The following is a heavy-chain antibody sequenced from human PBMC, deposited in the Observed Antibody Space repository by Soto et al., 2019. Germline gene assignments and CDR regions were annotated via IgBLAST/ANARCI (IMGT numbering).Heavy chain of an antibody. V-gene: IGHV3-9*01. CDR1: GFTFDDYA. Sequence: EVQLVESGGGLVQPGRSLRLSCAASGFTFDDYAMHWVRHAPGKGLEWVSGISWNSGSIGYADSVKGRFTISRDNAKNSLYLQMNSLRAEDTALYYCVKSRLGYYYYMDVWGKGTTVTVSS. D-gene: IGHD3-16*01. J-gene: IGHJ6*03. CDR3: VKSRLGYYYYMDV. CDR2: ISWNSGSI.